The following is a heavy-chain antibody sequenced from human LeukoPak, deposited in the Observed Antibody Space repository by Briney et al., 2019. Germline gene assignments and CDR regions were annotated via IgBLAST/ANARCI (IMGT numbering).Heavy chain of an antibody. CDR1: GSTFSSYG. Sequence: GGSLRLSCAASGSTFSSYGMNWVRQAPGKGLEWVAVISYDGNSKYYADSVKGRFTISRDNSKNTLYLQMNSLRAEDTAVYYCAKRMGPSIAATDLDYWGQGTLVAVSS. J-gene: IGHJ4*02. CDR3: AKRMGPSIAATDLDY. D-gene: IGHD6-13*01. CDR2: ISYDGNSK. V-gene: IGHV3-30*18.